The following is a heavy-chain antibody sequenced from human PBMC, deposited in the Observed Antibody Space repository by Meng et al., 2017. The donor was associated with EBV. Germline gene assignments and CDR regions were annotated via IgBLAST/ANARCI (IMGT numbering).Heavy chain of an antibody. CDR3: ARDGRLYDTPSPFDY. CDR1: GNTFTSYG. V-gene: IGHV1-18*01. Sequence: VQLVQSGAEVKKPGASVKFSCKASGNTFTSYGISWVRQAPGQGLEWMGWISAYNGNTNYAQKLQGRVTMTTDTSTSTAYMELRSLRSDDTAVYYCARDGRLYDTPSPFDYWGQGTLVTVSS. D-gene: IGHD3-22*01. J-gene: IGHJ4*02. CDR2: ISAYNGNT.